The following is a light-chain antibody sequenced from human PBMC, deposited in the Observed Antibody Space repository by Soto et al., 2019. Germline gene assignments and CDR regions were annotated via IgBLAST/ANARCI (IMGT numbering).Light chain of an antibody. CDR2: RTS. CDR1: QSISSN. V-gene: IGKV3-20*01. CDR3: QQYGSSPT. J-gene: IGKJ5*01. Sequence: EIVMTQSPATLSVSPGERATLSCRASQSISSNLAWYQQKPGQAPRLLMFRTSSRATGFPARFSGSGSGTDFTLTISRLEPEDFAVYYCQQYGSSPTFGQGTRLEIK.